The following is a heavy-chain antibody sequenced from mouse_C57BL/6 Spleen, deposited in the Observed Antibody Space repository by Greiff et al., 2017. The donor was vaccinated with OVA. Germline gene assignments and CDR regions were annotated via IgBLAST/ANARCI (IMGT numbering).Heavy chain of an antibody. CDR1: GYTFTSYW. Sequence: VQLQQSGAELVKPGASVKLSCKASGYTFTSYWMHWVKQRPGQGLEWIGMIHPNSGSTNYNEKFKSKATLTVDKSSSTAYMQLSSLTSEDSAVYYCARKVGYAWFAYWGQGTLVTVSA. V-gene: IGHV1-64*01. CDR2: IHPNSGST. CDR3: ARKVGYAWFAY. J-gene: IGHJ3*01. D-gene: IGHD3-1*01.